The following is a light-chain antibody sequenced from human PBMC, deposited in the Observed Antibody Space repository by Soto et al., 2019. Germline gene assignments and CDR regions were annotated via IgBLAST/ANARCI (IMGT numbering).Light chain of an antibody. J-gene: IGKJ4*01. V-gene: IGKV3-20*01. Sequence: EIVLTQSPGTLSLSPGTRATLSCRASQSVRGTSLAWYQQKPGQAPRLLSSGISNRSAGVPDRFSDSGSGTDFSPTISGLEPEDFAVYSCQQYGSSPPTFGEGTMVDIK. CDR3: QQYGSSPPT. CDR1: QSVRGTS. CDR2: GIS.